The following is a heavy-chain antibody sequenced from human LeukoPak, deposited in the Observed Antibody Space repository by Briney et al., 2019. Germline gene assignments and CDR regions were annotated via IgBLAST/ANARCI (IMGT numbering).Heavy chain of an antibody. J-gene: IGHJ4*02. Sequence: ASVKVSCKASGYTFTGHYVHWLRQAPGQGLEWMAWINPNSSVTNFAQKFQGRVTLTRDTSISTAYMELSRLTSDDTAIYYCASVDSGTAYLRYDDWGQGTLVTVCS. CDR2: INPNSSVT. CDR3: ASVDSGTAYLRYDD. CDR1: GYTFTGHY. D-gene: IGHD3/OR15-3a*01. V-gene: IGHV1-2*02.